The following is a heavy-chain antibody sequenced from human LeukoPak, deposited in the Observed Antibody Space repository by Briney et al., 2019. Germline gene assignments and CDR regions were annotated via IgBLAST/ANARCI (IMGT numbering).Heavy chain of an antibody. V-gene: IGHV3-30-3*01. CDR1: GFTFTSYA. D-gene: IGHD2-2*02. CDR3: AKEDLYTGMDV. CDR2: ISYDGSNN. Sequence: GRSLRLSCAASGFTFTSYAMHWVRQAPGKGLDWVAVISYDGSNNYYADSVKGRFTISRDNSKNTVYLQMNSLRTEDTAVYYCAKEDLYTGMDVWGKGTTVTVSS. J-gene: IGHJ6*04.